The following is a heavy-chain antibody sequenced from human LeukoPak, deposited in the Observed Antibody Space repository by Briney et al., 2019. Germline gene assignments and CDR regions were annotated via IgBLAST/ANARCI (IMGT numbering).Heavy chain of an antibody. CDR1: GYTFTSYA. J-gene: IGHJ5*02. V-gene: IGHV7-4-1*02. Sequence: GASVKVSCKASGYTFTSYAMNWVRQAPGQGLEWMGWINTNTGNPTYAQGFTGRFVFSLDTSVGTAYLQISSLKAEDTAVYYCARGEDIVVVPAAIRDNWFDPWGQGTLVTVSS. D-gene: IGHD2-2*02. CDR3: ARGEDIVVVPAAIRDNWFDP. CDR2: INTNTGNP.